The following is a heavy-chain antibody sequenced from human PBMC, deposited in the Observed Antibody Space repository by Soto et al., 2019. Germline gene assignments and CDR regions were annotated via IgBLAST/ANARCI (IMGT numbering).Heavy chain of an antibody. CDR1: GYTFTSCG. CDR3: ARDGYYYYYGMDV. Sequence: ASVKVSCKASGYTFTSCGISWVRQAPGQGLEWMGRISAYNGNTNYAQKLQGRVTMTTDTSTSTAYMELSRLRSDDTAVYYCARDGYYYYYGMDVWGQGTTVTVSS. J-gene: IGHJ6*02. CDR2: ISAYNGNT. V-gene: IGHV1-18*01.